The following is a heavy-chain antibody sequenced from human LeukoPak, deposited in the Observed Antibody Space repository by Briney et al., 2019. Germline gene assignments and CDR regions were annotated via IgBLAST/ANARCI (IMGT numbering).Heavy chain of an antibody. CDR3: ARDPRAAGRLFDY. CDR2: IRYDGSNK. V-gene: IGHV3-30*02. Sequence: PGGSLRLSCAASGFTFSSYGMHWVRQAPGKGLEWVAFIRYDGSNKYYADSVKGRFTISRDNAKNSLYLQMNSLRAEDTAVYYCARDPRAAGRLFDYWGQGTLVTVSS. D-gene: IGHD6-19*01. CDR1: GFTFSSYG. J-gene: IGHJ4*02.